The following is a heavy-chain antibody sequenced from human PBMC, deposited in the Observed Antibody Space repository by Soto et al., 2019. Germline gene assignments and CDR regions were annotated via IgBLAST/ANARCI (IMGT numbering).Heavy chain of an antibody. V-gene: IGHV2-5*02. Sequence: QITLKESGPTLVKPTQTLTMTCTFSGFSLSTSKLGVGWIRQTPGKALEWLTLIYWDDNKHYSPSLKSRLTIAQDTSKNQVVLTTTNMDPVDTATYYCAHLTMIRGVTDQYFFDSWGQGSLVTVSS. D-gene: IGHD3-10*01. J-gene: IGHJ4*02. CDR2: IYWDDNK. CDR3: AHLTMIRGVTDQYFFDS. CDR1: GFSLSTSKLG.